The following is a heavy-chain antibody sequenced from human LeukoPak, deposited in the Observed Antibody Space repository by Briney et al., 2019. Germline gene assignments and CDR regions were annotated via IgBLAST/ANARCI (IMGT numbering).Heavy chain of an antibody. CDR1: GFTFSSYW. J-gene: IGHJ5*02. CDR3: AKLGMVRGVIIKGWFDP. D-gene: IGHD3-10*01. V-gene: IGHV3-7*03. CDR2: IQQDGSQK. Sequence: GGSLRLSCAASGFTFSSYWMSWVRQAPGKGLEWVATIQQDGSQKYYVDSVKGRFTISRDNAKNSLYLQMNSLRAEDTAVYYCAKLGMVRGVIIKGWFDPWGQGTLVTVSS.